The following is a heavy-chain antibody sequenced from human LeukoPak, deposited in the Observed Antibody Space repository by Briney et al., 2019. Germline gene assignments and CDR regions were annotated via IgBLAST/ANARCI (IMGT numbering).Heavy chain of an antibody. CDR1: GYTFTSYD. CDR2: MNPNSGNT. J-gene: IGHJ4*02. CDR3: ARGVRYCTNGVCYHFDY. D-gene: IGHD2-8*01. Sequence: ASVKVSCKASGYTFTSYDINWVRQATGQGLEWMGWMNPNSGNTGYAQKFQGRVTITRNTSISTAYMELSSLRSEGTAVYYCARGVRYCTNGVCYHFDYWGQGTLVTVSS. V-gene: IGHV1-8*03.